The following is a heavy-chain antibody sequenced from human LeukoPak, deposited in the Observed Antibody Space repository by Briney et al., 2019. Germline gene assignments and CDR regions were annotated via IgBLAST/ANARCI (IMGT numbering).Heavy chain of an antibody. CDR1: GGSISSYC. Sequence: SETLSLTCTVSGGSISSYCWSWIRQPPGKGLEWIGYIYYSGSTNYSPSLKSRVTFSVDTSKNQFSLKMSSVTAADAAMYYCARNSGNYLGWFDPWGQGTLVTVSS. V-gene: IGHV4-59*08. CDR2: IYYSGST. J-gene: IGHJ5*02. D-gene: IGHD1-26*01. CDR3: ARNSGNYLGWFDP.